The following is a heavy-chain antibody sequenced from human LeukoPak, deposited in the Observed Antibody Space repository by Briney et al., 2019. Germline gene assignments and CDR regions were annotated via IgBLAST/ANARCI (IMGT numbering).Heavy chain of an antibody. J-gene: IGHJ4*02. CDR3: ATARDGYNFAH. Sequence: GASVNVSCKASGGTFSNYTISWVRQAPGQGLEWMGGIIPIFGTANYAQKFQGRVTITADESTSTAYMELSSLRSEDTAVYYCATARDGYNFAHWGQGTLVTVSS. CDR1: GGTFSNYT. CDR2: IIPIFGTA. V-gene: IGHV1-69*13. D-gene: IGHD5-24*01.